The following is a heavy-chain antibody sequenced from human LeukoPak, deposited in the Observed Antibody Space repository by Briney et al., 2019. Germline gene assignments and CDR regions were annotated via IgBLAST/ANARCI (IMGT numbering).Heavy chain of an antibody. J-gene: IGHJ4*02. CDR1: GGSFSGYY. CDR3: ASMGVLRYFD. Sequence: SETLCLTCAVYGGSFSGYYWSWIRQPPGKGLEWIGEINHSGSTNYNPSLKSRVTISVDTSKNQFSLKLSSVTAADTAVYYCASMGVLRYFDWGQGTLVTVSS. CDR2: INHSGST. V-gene: IGHV4-34*01. D-gene: IGHD3-9*01.